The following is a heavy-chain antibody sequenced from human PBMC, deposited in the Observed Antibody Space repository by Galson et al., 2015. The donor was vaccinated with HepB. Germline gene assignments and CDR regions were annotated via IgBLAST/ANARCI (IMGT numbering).Heavy chain of an antibody. CDR3: VRDCGSSSCYDGMDV. CDR2: INCNSGAT. V-gene: IGHV1-2*02. D-gene: IGHD2-2*01. J-gene: IGHJ6*02. CDR1: GGTFTTYA. Sequence: SCKAYGGTFTTYAFSWVRQAPGQGLEWMGWINCNSGATKFAQKFLGRVTLTRDTSISTSYMELSSLRSDDTAVYYCVRDCGSSSCYDGMDVWGQGTTVTVSS.